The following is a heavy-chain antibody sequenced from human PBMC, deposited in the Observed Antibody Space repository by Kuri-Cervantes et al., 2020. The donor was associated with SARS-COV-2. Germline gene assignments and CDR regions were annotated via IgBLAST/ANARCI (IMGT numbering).Heavy chain of an antibody. CDR2: IIPIFGTA. Sequence: SVKVSCKASGGTFSSYAISWVRQAPGQGLEWMGGIIPIFGTANYAQKFQGRVTITADKSTSTAYMELSSLRSEDTAVYYCAGSRWLQLDYYYYYGTDVWGQGTTVTVSS. CDR3: AGSRWLQLDYYYYYGTDV. D-gene: IGHD5-24*01. V-gene: IGHV1-69*06. J-gene: IGHJ6*02. CDR1: GGTFSSYA.